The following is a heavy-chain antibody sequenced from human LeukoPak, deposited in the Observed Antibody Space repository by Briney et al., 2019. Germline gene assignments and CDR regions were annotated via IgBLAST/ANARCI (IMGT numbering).Heavy chain of an antibody. Sequence: GGSLRLSCAASGYTRCSYGMHWVRQTPGKGLEWVALISFDGSIEYYADSVKGRFTISRDNSKNTLFLQMNSLRPEDTAVYYCAKDSDIAVAGLDDALDVWGQGTMVTVSS. CDR3: AKDSDIAVAGLDDALDV. CDR1: GYTRCSYG. V-gene: IGHV3-30*18. CDR2: ISFDGSIE. D-gene: IGHD6-19*01. J-gene: IGHJ3*01.